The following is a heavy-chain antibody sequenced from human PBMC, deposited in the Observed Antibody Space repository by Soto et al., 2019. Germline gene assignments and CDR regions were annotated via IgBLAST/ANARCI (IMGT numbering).Heavy chain of an antibody. CDR2: IYYSGST. Sequence: SETLSLTCTVSGGSISSSSYYWGWIRQPPGKGLEWIGSIYYSGSTYYNPSLKSRVTISVDTSKNQFSLKLSSVTAAVTAVYYCASQYYDFWSGSTYYFDYWGQGTLVTVSS. CDR1: GGSISSSSYY. V-gene: IGHV4-39*01. CDR3: ASQYYDFWSGSTYYFDY. D-gene: IGHD3-3*01. J-gene: IGHJ4*02.